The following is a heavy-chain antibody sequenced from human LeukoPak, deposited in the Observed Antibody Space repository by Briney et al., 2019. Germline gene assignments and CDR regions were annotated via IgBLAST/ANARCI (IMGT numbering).Heavy chain of an antibody. CDR2: ISGSGGST. CDR1: GFTFSGYS. J-gene: IGHJ3*02. V-gene: IGHV3-23*01. CDR3: AKSDYYDSSGPDAFDI. Sequence: GGSLRLSCAASGFTFSGYSMNWVRQAPGKGLEWVSAISGSGGSTYYADSVKGRFTISRDNSKNTLYLQMNSLRAEDTAVYYCAKSDYYDSSGPDAFDIWGQGTMVTVSS. D-gene: IGHD3-22*01.